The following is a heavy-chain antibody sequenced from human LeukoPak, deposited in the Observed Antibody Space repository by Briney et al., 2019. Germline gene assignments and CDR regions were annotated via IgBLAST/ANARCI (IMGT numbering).Heavy chain of an antibody. J-gene: IGHJ1*01. CDR3: ARDGQFYDSGSFHPDLDS. CDR1: GFTFSSHW. CDR2: ISFDGSVT. Sequence: GGSLRLSCEASGFTFSSHWMHWVRQAPGKGLFWVSHISFDGSVTSYADSVKGRFTVSRDNSKNMLFLQMDSLRADDTAVYYCARDGQFYDSGSFHPDLDSWGQGTLVTVS. V-gene: IGHV3-74*01. D-gene: IGHD3-10*01.